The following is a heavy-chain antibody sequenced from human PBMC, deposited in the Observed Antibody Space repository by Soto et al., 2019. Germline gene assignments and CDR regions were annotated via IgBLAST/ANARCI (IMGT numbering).Heavy chain of an antibody. D-gene: IGHD1-7*01. CDR2: ITPFNGNT. V-gene: IGHV1-45*02. CDR1: YRYTETY. J-gene: IGHJ2*01. CDR3: AKCCGGRCDRFAFRARRTSDL. Sequence: YRYTETYLHCVRQAPAQALEWMGWITPFNGNTNYAQKSQDRVTITRNRSISTAYMELSNLRSESPAMYYCAKCCGGRCDRFAFRARRTSDL.